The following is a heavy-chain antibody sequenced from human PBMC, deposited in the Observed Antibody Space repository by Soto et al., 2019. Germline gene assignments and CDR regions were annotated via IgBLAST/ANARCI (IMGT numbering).Heavy chain of an antibody. V-gene: IGHV3-33*01. J-gene: IGHJ4*02. Sequence: QVQLVESGGGVVQPGRSLRLSCAASGFTFSSYGMHWVRQAPGKGLEWVAVIWYDGSNKYYADSVKGRFTISRDNSKNTLYLQMNSLRAEDTAVYYWARGELIASANAAPSYFDYWGQGTLVTASS. CDR1: GFTFSSYG. D-gene: IGHD3-22*01. CDR2: IWYDGSNK. CDR3: ARGELIASANAAPSYFDY.